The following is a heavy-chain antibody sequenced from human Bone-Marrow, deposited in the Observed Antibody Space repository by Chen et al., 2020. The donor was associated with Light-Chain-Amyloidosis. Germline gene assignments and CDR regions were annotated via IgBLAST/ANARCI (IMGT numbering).Heavy chain of an antibody. D-gene: IGHD5-12*01. V-gene: IGHV5-51*01. CDR3: ARRRDGYNFDY. Sequence: EVQLEQSGPEVKKPGESLKISCKGSGYTFPNYWIGWVRQMPGKGLEWMGVIYPDDSDARYSPSFGGQVTISADKSITTAYLQWRSLKASDTAMYYCARRRDGYNFDYWGQGTLVTVSS. CDR2: IYPDDSDA. CDR1: GYTFPNYW. J-gene: IGHJ4*02.